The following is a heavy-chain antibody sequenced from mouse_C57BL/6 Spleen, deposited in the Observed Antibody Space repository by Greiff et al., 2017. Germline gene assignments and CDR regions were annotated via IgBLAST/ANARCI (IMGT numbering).Heavy chain of an antibody. CDR3: ARNWDGDYFDD. CDR1: GFTFSDYG. J-gene: IGHJ2*01. Sequence: EVKLVESGGGLVKPGGSLTLSCAASGFTFSDYGMHWVRQAPEKGLEWVAYISSGSSTIYYADTVKGRFTISRDNAKNTLFLQMTSLRSEDTAMYYCARNWDGDYFDDWGQGTTLTVSS. D-gene: IGHD4-1*01. V-gene: IGHV5-17*01. CDR2: ISSGSSTI.